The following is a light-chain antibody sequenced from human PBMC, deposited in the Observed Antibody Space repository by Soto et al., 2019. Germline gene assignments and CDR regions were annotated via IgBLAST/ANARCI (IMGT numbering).Light chain of an antibody. CDR2: GAS. V-gene: IGKV3-15*01. J-gene: IGKJ4*01. Sequence: EIVMTQSPATLSVSPEERATLSCRASQSVSSNLAWYQQKPGQAPRLLIYGASTRATGIPASFSGSGSGTEFTLTISSLQSEDFAVYYCQQYHNWPPLTFGGGTKVEIK. CDR3: QQYHNWPPLT. CDR1: QSVSSN.